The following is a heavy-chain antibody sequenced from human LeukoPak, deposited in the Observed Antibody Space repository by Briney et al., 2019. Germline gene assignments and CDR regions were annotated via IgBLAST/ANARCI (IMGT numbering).Heavy chain of an antibody. Sequence: GGSLRLSCAASGFTFSSCGFNWVRQAPGKGLEWVSSIGPTGTDRYYADSVRGRFTISRDNAKNSMYLQMDSLRVEDTAVYYCATETIGRHYDYWGQGTLLTVSS. CDR1: GFTFSSCG. V-gene: IGHV3-21*01. CDR2: IGPTGTDR. CDR3: ATETIGRHYDY. D-gene: IGHD1-14*01. J-gene: IGHJ4*02.